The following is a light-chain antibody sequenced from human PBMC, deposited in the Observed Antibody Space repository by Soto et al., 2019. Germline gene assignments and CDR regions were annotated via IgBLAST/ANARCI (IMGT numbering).Light chain of an antibody. CDR2: DAS. J-gene: IGKJ1*01. CDR3: QQRSSWPRT. Sequence: EIVLTQSPATLSLSPGERATLSCRASQSISSDLAWYQQKPGQAPRLFIYDASNRVTGIPARFRGSGSGTDFTLTISTLEPEDFAVYYCQQRSSWPRTFGQGTKVKSN. CDR1: QSISSD. V-gene: IGKV3-11*01.